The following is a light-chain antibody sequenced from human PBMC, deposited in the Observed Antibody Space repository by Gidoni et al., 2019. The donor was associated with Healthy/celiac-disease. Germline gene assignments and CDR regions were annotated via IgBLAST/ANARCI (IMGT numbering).Light chain of an antibody. CDR3: MQALQTPTS. CDR1: QSLLHSNGYNY. V-gene: IGKV2-28*01. CDR2: LGS. Sequence: SVMTHSPLSLPVTPGEPASISCMSSQSLLHSNGYNYLDWYLQNPGHSPQLLIYLGSNRASGVPERFSGRGSGTDFILKISRVEDEYVGVYYCMQALQTPTSFGQGTKLEIK. J-gene: IGKJ2*03.